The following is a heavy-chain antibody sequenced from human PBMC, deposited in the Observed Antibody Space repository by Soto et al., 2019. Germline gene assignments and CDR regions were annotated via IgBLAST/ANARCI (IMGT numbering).Heavy chain of an antibody. V-gene: IGHV3-33*01. J-gene: IGHJ5*02. CDR2: IWYDGSNK. D-gene: IGHD3-10*01. CDR1: GFTFSSYG. CDR3: ARDLEYPQVPGPYHGFDP. Sequence: GGSLRLSCAASGFTFSSYGMHWVRQAPGKGLEWVAVIWYDGSNKYYADSVKGRFTISRDNSKNTLYLQMNSLRAEDTAVYYCARDLEYPQVPGPYHGFDPWGQGTLVTVSS.